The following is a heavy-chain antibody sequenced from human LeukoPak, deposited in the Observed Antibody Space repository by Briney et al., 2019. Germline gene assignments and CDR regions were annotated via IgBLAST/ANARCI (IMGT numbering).Heavy chain of an antibody. D-gene: IGHD2/OR15-2a*01. V-gene: IGHV3-30*04. CDR2: ISYDGSNK. CDR3: ARDLGSDYFVFGLVY. Sequence: GGSLRLSCAASGFTFSNYAMSWVRQAPGKGLEWVAVISYDGSNKYYADSVKGRFTISRDNSKNTLYLQMNSLRAEDTAVYYCARDLGSDYFVFGLVYWGQGTLVTVSS. CDR1: GFTFSNYA. J-gene: IGHJ4*02.